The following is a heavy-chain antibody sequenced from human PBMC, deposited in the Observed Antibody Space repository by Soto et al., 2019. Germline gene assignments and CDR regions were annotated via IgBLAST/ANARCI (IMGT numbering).Heavy chain of an antibody. CDR3: ARGFDGSGPYSPTFDH. J-gene: IGHJ5*02. Sequence: SETLSLTCTVSDDSVTSDDYYWSWIRQPPGKGLEWIGYVYYSESSNNNPSLMSRLTISLDRSKNQFSLKLKSVTAADTAVYYCARGFDGSGPYSPTFDHRGQGILVTVPS. CDR2: VYYSESS. D-gene: IGHD3-22*01. V-gene: IGHV4-61*08. CDR1: DDSVTSDDYY.